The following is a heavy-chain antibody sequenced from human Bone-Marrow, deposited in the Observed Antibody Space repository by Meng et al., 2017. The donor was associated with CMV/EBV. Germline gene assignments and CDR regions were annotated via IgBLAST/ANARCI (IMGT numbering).Heavy chain of an antibody. CDR3: ARDGPFGELFLYFDY. V-gene: IGHV1-18*01. CDR2: ISAYNGNT. CDR1: GYNFTSYG. D-gene: IGHD3-10*01. Sequence: QVQLVRSRAEVKKPGASVKVSCKASGYNFTSYGISWVRQAPGQGLEWMGWISAYNGNTNYAQKLQGRVTMTTDTSTSTAYMELRSLRSDDTAVYYCARDGPFGELFLYFDYWGQGTLVTVSS. J-gene: IGHJ4*02.